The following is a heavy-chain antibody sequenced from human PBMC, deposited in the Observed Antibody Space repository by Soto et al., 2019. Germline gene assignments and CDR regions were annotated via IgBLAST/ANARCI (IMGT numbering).Heavy chain of an antibody. CDR1: GRSFSGYY. Sequence: SETLSLTCAVYGRSFSGYYWSWIRQPPGKGLEWIGEINHSGSTNYNPSLKSRVTISVDTSKNQFSLKLSSVTAADTVVYYCVRYFDWTIFDYWGQGTLVTVSS. CDR2: INHSGST. CDR3: VRYFDWTIFDY. J-gene: IGHJ4*02. D-gene: IGHD3-9*01. V-gene: IGHV4-34*01.